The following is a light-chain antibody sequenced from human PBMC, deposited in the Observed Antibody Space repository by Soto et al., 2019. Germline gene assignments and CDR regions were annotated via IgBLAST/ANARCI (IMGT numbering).Light chain of an antibody. J-gene: IGLJ2*01. CDR2: EVS. CDR3: SSYAGSKGVV. Sequence: QSALTQPPSASGSPGQSVTISCTGTSSDVGGYNDVSWYQQHPGKAPKLMIYEVSKRPSGVPDRFSGSKSGNTASLTVSGLQAEYEADYYCSSYAGSKGVVFGGGTKVTVL. CDR1: SSDVGGYND. V-gene: IGLV2-8*01.